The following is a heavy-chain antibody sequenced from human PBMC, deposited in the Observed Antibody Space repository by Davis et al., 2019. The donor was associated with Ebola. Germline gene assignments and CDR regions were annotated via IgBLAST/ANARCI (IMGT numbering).Heavy chain of an antibody. CDR1: GGSFSGYY. CDR2: INHSGST. CDR3: ARHRQYCTGGVCYWGNWFDP. V-gene: IGHV4-34*01. Sequence: MPGGSLRLSCAVYGGSFSGYYWSWIRQPPGKGLEWIGEINHSGSTNYNPSLKSRVTISVDTSKNQFSLKLSSVTAADTAVYYCARHRQYCTGGVCYWGNWFDPWGQGTLVTVSS. J-gene: IGHJ5*02. D-gene: IGHD2-8*02.